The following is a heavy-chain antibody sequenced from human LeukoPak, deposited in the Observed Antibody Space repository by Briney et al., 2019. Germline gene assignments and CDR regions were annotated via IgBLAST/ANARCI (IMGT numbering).Heavy chain of an antibody. J-gene: IGHJ4*02. Sequence: PSETLSLTCAVYGGSFSGYYWSWIRQPPGKGLEWIGEINHSGSTNYNPSLKSRVTISVDTSKNQFSLKLSSVTAADTAVYYCARGTLVVPVVRFRSLGSFDQWGQGTLVTVSS. V-gene: IGHV4-34*01. D-gene: IGHD2-2*01. CDR1: GGSFSGYY. CDR2: INHSGST. CDR3: ARGTLVVPVVRFRSLGSFDQ.